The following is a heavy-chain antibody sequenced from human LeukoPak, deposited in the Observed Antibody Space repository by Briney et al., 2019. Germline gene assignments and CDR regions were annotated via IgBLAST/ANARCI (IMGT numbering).Heavy chain of an antibody. CDR3: AKDQVWIVVGSFDY. CDR2: ISGSGGST. V-gene: IGHV3-23*01. J-gene: IGHJ4*02. CDR1: GFTFSSYA. D-gene: IGHD3-22*01. Sequence: GGSLRLSCAASGFTFSSYAMSWVRQAPGKGLEWVSGISGSGGSTYYADSVKGRFAISRDNSKNTLYLQMTSLRAEDTAVYYCAKDQVWIVVGSFDYWGQGTLVTVSS.